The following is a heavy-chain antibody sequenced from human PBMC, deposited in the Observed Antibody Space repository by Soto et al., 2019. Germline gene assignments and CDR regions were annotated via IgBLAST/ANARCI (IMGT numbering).Heavy chain of an antibody. D-gene: IGHD1-1*01. CDR3: AKATATSGGAFEI. CDR1: GFICSSYD. Sequence: GGSLRLSCAVSGFICSSYDMSWVRQAPGKGLEWVSTILVGGSPHYEDSVKGRFTISRDTSKNTVYLQMNSLTAGDTAVYYCAKATATSGGAFEIYGQGAMVTVSS. J-gene: IGHJ3*02. CDR2: ILVGGSP. V-gene: IGHV3-23*01.